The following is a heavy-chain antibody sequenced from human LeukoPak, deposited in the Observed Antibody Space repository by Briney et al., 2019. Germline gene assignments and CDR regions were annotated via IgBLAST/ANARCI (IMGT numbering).Heavy chain of an antibody. CDR2: IKSKTDGGTV. CDR3: ARGLPVVGTPPDY. CDR1: GLTFRNAW. V-gene: IGHV3-15*05. J-gene: IGHJ4*02. Sequence: GGSLRLSCAASGLTFRNAWMSWVRQAPGKGLEWVGRIKSKTDGGTVDYATPVKGRFTISRDDSKNTLSLQMNSLSADDTAVYHCARGLPVVGTPPDYWGQGTLVTVSS. D-gene: IGHD4-23*01.